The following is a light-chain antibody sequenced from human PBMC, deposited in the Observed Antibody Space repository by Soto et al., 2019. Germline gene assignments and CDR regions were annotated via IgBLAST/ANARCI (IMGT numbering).Light chain of an antibody. CDR1: ISNIGGHS. Sequence: QSVLTQPLSFSEAQGPKVTISCSGSISNIGGHSVSWYQQLPVTAPKLLIYDDNKRPSGIPYRFSGSKSGTSATLVITGFQTGDEVDYYCGSWDSSLSGYVFGTGTKV. CDR2: DDN. CDR3: GSWDSSLSGYV. J-gene: IGLJ1*01. V-gene: IGLV1-51*01.